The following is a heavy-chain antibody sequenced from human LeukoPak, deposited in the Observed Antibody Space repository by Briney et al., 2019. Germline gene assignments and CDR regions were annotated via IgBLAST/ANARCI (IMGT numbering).Heavy chain of an antibody. D-gene: IGHD6-6*01. CDR2: ISSNSSTI. CDR3: ARDTSSSSFDY. Sequence: GGSLRLSCAASGFTFSSYSMNWVRQAPGKGLEWVSYISSNSSTIYYADSVKGRFTISRDNAKNSLYLQMNSLRAEDTAVYYCARDTSSSSFDYWGQGTLVTVSS. CDR1: GFTFSSYS. J-gene: IGHJ4*02. V-gene: IGHV3-48*01.